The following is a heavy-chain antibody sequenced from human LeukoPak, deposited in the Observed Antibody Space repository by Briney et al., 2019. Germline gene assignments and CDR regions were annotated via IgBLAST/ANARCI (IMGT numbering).Heavy chain of an antibody. J-gene: IGHJ4*02. D-gene: IGHD6-13*01. CDR3: ARAGETRYSSSWYYFDC. CDR2: IIPIFGTA. CDR1: GGTFSSYA. V-gene: IGHV1-69*13. Sequence: ASVKVSCKASGGTFSSYAISWVRQAPGQGLEWMGGIIPIFGTANYAQKFQGRVTITADESTSTAYMELSSLRSEDTAVYYCARAGETRYSSSWYYFDCWGQGTLVTVSS.